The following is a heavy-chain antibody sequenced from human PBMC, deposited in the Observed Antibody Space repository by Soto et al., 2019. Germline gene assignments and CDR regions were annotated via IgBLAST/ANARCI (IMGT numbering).Heavy chain of an antibody. CDR2: IIPMFAAS. Sequence: QVQLAQSGAEVRKTGSSVKVSCGACGVSFSDVAFSWVRQAPGQGLEWMGGIIPMFAASKYAQRFQDRVTITADESTNTFYVALSSLTSNDTATYYCARGGIVAVTAALSSYHDYTNYRFDSWGQGTLVTFSS. CDR1: GVSFSDVA. CDR3: ARGGIVAVTAALSSYHDYTNYRFDS. V-gene: IGHV1-69*01. D-gene: IGHD2-15*01. J-gene: IGHJ4*02.